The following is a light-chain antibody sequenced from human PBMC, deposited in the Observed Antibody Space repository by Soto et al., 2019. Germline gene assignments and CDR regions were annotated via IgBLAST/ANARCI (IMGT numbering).Light chain of an antibody. V-gene: IGKV3-15*01. Sequence: EIVMTQSPATLSVSPGERATLSCRASQSVSSNLAWYQQKPGQAPRLLVYGASTRATGIPARFSGSGSGTQFTLTISSLQSEDFEVYYCQQHNNWPLTLGGGTKVDI. CDR1: QSVSSN. J-gene: IGKJ4*01. CDR3: QQHNNWPLT. CDR2: GAS.